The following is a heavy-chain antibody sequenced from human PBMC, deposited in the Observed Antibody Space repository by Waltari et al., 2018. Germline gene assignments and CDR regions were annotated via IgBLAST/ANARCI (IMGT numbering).Heavy chain of an antibody. D-gene: IGHD3-22*01. J-gene: IGHJ5*02. V-gene: IGHV3-30-3*01. Sequence: QVQLVESGGGVVQPGRSLRLSCAASGFTFSSYAMHWVRQAPGKGLEWVAVISYDGSNKYYADSVKGRFTISRDHSKNTLYLQMNSLRAEDTAVYYCARDHSSGYAWGQGTLVTVSS. CDR3: ARDHSSGYA. CDR2: ISYDGSNK. CDR1: GFTFSSYA.